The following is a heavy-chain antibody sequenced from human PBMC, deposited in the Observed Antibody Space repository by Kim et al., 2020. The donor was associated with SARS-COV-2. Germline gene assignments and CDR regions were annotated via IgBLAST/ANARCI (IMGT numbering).Heavy chain of an antibody. Sequence: YADSVKGRLAISRDNSRNTLYLQMNGLRAEDTAVYYCGRTDYGDNYYFDYWGQGTLVTVSS. J-gene: IGHJ4*02. D-gene: IGHD4-17*01. CDR3: GRTDYGDNYYFDY. V-gene: IGHV3-66*01.